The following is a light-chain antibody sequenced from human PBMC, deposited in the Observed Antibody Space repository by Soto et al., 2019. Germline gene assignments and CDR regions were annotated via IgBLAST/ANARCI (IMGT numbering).Light chain of an antibody. CDR3: QRYDGY. J-gene: IGKJ2*01. V-gene: IGKV1-5*01. Sequence: DTQMTQSPSTLSASVGDTVTITCRARQNINNWLAWCQQKPEKVPKLLIYGASTLEDGVPSRFSGSRSGTEFTLTINSLQPDDFATYYCQRYDGYFGQGTKVDIK. CDR1: QNINNW. CDR2: GAS.